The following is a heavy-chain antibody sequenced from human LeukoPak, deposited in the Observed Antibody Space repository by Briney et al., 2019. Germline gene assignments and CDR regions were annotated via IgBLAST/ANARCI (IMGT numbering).Heavy chain of an antibody. D-gene: IGHD6-6*01. CDR3: ARDTSIALDY. CDR1: GFTFSTYA. Sequence: GGSLRLSCAASGFTFSTYAMHWVRQAPGKGLEWVAVLSYDGSSKYYADSVKGRFTISRDNSKNTLYLQMNSLRAEDTAVYYCARDTSIALDYWGQGTLVTVSS. J-gene: IGHJ4*02. V-gene: IGHV3-30*04. CDR2: LSYDGSSK.